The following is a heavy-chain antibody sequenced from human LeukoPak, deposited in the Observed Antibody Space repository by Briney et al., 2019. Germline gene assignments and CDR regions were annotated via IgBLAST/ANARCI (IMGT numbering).Heavy chain of an antibody. J-gene: IGHJ6*02. D-gene: IGHD3-3*01. Sequence: SETLSLTCTVSGGSIRSGYYYWSWIRQHPGKGLEWIGYISYSGNTYYNPSLKSRVTISVDTSKSQFSLRLNSVTAADTAVYYCARTSPGVVTAFDYYGLDVWGQGTTVTVSS. V-gene: IGHV4-31*03. CDR2: ISYSGNT. CDR3: ARTSPGVVTAFDYYGLDV. CDR1: GGSIRSGYYY.